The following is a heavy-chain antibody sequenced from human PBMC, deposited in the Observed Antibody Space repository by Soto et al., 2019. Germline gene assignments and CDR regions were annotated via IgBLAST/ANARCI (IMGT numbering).Heavy chain of an antibody. Sequence: EVLLVESGGGLVQPGGSLRLSCTTSGFTFSTYDMHWVRQVTGKGLEWVSGIVVAGGTYYPDSVKGRFTISTENAKNSLYLHMDSLRGEDTAVYYCARMGRDTMSVFDALDVWGRVTKVTVSS. CDR3: ARMGRDTMSVFDALDV. V-gene: IGHV3-13*01. CDR2: IVVAGGT. D-gene: IGHD3-3*01. J-gene: IGHJ3*01. CDR1: GFTFSTYD.